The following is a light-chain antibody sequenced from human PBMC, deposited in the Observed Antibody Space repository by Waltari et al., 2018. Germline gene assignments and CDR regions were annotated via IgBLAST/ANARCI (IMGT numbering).Light chain of an antibody. V-gene: IGKV1-39*01. CDR1: QSISGY. Sequence: DIQMTQSPSSLSASVGDRVTITCRASQSISGYLNWYQQKPGKAPKVLIYATSSLQSGVPSRFSGSGSVTDVTLTISSLQPEDFATYYCQQSYRTPPLTFGGGTKVEIK. CDR2: ATS. CDR3: QQSYRTPPLT. J-gene: IGKJ4*01.